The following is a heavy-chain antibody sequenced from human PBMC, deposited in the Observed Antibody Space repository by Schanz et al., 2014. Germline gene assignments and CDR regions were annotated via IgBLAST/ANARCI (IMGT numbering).Heavy chain of an antibody. Sequence: EVQLLESGGGLVQPGGSLRLSCAASGFTFSSYWMHWVRQVPGKGLEWVSAISGGGGTTYYADSVKGRFTISRDNSKNTVYLQMNSLRPGDTAVYYCARESSNDIVLVPGAVFDHWGQGILVTVSS. V-gene: IGHV3-23*01. CDR3: ARESSNDIVLVPGAVFDH. J-gene: IGHJ4*02. CDR2: ISGGGGTT. D-gene: IGHD2-2*01. CDR1: GFTFSSYW.